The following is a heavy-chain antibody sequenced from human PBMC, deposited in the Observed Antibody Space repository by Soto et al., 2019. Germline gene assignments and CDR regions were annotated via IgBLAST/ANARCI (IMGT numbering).Heavy chain of an antibody. CDR1: GFSLSTSGVG. V-gene: IGHV2-5*02. CDR3: AHLPWKQLWPRAPVVY. Sequence: QITLKESGPTLVKPTQTLTLTCTFSGFSLSTSGVGVGWIRQPPGKALEWLGIIYWDDDKRYSPSLKSRVTITKDTFKNQLVLTMNNMDPVDTATYYCAHLPWKQLWPRAPVVYWGQGTPVTVSS. D-gene: IGHD5-18*01. CDR2: IYWDDDK. J-gene: IGHJ4*02.